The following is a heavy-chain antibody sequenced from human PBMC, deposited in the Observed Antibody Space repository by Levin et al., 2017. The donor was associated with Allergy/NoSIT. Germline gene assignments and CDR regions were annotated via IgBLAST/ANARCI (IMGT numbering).Heavy chain of an antibody. Sequence: GESLKISCKASGYTFPSSAINWVRPAPGQGLEWMGWFSVSNGNTNYAQRLRDRATMTSDTSTSTAYMELRSLRSDDTAVYYCARGSSISSFDYWGQGTLVTVSS. D-gene: IGHD2-21*01. V-gene: IGHV1-18*01. CDR2: FSVSNGNT. CDR1: GYTFPSSA. J-gene: IGHJ4*02. CDR3: ARGSSISSFDY.